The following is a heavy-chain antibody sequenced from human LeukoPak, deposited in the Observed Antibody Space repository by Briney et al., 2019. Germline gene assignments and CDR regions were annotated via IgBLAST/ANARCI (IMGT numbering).Heavy chain of an antibody. CDR2: ITGSGGST. Sequence: GGSLRLSCAASGFTFDDYGMNWVRLAPGKGLEWVSSITGSGGSTYHADSVKDRFTISRDNSKNTLYLQMNSLRAEDTALYYCAKTIAARPLYYFDYWGQGTLVTVSS. V-gene: IGHV3-23*01. D-gene: IGHD6-6*01. CDR1: GFTFDDYG. CDR3: AKTIAARPLYYFDY. J-gene: IGHJ4*02.